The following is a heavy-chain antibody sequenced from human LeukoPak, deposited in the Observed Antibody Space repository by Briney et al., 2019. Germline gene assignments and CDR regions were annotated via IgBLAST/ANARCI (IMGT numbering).Heavy chain of an antibody. J-gene: IGHJ4*02. V-gene: IGHV3-20*04. D-gene: IGHD5-18*01. CDR2: INSYGGST. CDR1: GFAFEDYG. Sequence: GGSLRLSCAASGFAFEDYGMSWVRQAPGKGLEWVSGINSYGGSTGYAASVKGRCTLSRDNAKFSLYLQMNNLRAEDTALYYCERDRSYGSFDYWGQGTLSPSPQ. CDR3: ERDRSYGSFDY.